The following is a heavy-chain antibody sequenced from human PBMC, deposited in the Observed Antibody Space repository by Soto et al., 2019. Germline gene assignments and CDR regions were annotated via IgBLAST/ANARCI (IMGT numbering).Heavy chain of an antibody. CDR1: GFTFSSYA. V-gene: IGHV3-23*01. J-gene: IGHJ4*02. CDR3: GKDHRGPDY. CDR2: ISGSGGNT. D-gene: IGHD2-15*01. Sequence: LRLSCAASGFTFSSYAMSWVRQAPGKGLEWVSGISGSGGNTYYADSVKGRFTISRDNSKNTLYLQMNSLRAEDTAVYYCGKDHRGPDYWGQGTLVTVSS.